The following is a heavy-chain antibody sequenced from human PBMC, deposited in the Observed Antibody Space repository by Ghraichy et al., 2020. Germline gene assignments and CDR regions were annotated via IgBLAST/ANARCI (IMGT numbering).Heavy chain of an antibody. V-gene: IGHV4-39*01. CDR1: GDSMNSRRYY. J-gene: IGHJ4*02. Sequence: SETLSLTCTVSGDSMNSRRYYWGWIRQPPGKGLEWIGSIYYNGTSYDNPSLKSRVSISVDTSKNRLSLRLSSVTAADTAVYYCARLSLTRVLDIGVVAAHFDYWGQGTLVTVSS. CDR2: IYYNGTS. D-gene: IGHD2-15*01. CDR3: ARLSLTRVLDIGVVAAHFDY.